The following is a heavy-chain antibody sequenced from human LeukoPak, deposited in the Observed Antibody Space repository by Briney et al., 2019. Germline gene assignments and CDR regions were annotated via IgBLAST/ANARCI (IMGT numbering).Heavy chain of an antibody. CDR2: ISSSISYT. Sequence: GGSLRLSCAASGFTFSDYYMSWIRQAPGKGLEWLSYISSSISYTNYADSVKGRFTISSDNAKNSLYLQMNSLRAEDTAVYYCARAVAGDYFDYWGQGTLVTVSS. D-gene: IGHD6-19*01. V-gene: IGHV3-11*06. CDR3: ARAVAGDYFDY. CDR1: GFTFSDYY. J-gene: IGHJ4*02.